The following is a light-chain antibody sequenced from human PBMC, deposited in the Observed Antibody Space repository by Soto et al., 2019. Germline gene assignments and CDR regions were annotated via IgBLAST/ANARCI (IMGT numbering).Light chain of an antibody. Sequence: EIVMTQSPATVSVSPGERATLSCRASQSVSVNLAWYQQKPGQPPRLLIYAASTRATGIPARFSGSGSGTEFTLTISSLQSEDFAVYYCQQYNNWRWTFGQGTKVEIK. CDR1: QSVSVN. CDR2: AAS. CDR3: QQYNNWRWT. J-gene: IGKJ1*01. V-gene: IGKV3D-15*01.